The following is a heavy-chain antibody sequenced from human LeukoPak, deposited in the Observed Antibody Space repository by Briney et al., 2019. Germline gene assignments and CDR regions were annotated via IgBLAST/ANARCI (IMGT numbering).Heavy chain of an antibody. Sequence: GGSLRLSCAASGFTFSSYAMSWVRQAPGKGLEWVSAISGSGGSTYYADSVKGRFTISRDNAKNSLYLQMNSLRAEDTAVYYCARARAGDFWSGYYSPPFPLDYWGQGTLVTVSS. CDR2: ISGSGGST. D-gene: IGHD3-3*01. J-gene: IGHJ4*02. V-gene: IGHV3-23*01. CDR3: ARARAGDFWSGYYSPPFPLDY. CDR1: GFTFSSYA.